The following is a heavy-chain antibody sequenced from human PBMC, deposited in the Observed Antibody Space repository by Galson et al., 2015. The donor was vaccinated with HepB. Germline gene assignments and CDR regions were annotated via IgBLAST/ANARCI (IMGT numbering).Heavy chain of an antibody. Sequence: SVKVSCKASGGTFSSYAISWVRQAPGQGLEWMGGIIPIFGTANYAQKFQGRVTITADESTSTAYMELSSLRSEDTAVYYCARVIGGAYYDFWSGSPGFDPWGQGTLVTVSS. D-gene: IGHD3-3*01. CDR2: IIPIFGTA. J-gene: IGHJ5*02. CDR3: ARVIGGAYYDFWSGSPGFDP. V-gene: IGHV1-69*13. CDR1: GGTFSSYA.